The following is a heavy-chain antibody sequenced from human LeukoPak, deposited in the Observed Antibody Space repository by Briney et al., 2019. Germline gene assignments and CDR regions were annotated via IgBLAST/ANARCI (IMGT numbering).Heavy chain of an antibody. V-gene: IGHV3-21*01. CDR1: GFTFSSYS. CDR2: ISSTSSYI. D-gene: IGHD3-10*01. Sequence: GGSLRLSCAASGFTFSSYSMNWVRQAPGKGLEWVSSISSTSSYIYYADSVKGRFTISRDNAKNSLYLQMNSLGAEDTAVYYCARDYYGSGSYSALFEYWGQGTLVTVSS. CDR3: ARDYYGSGSYSALFEY. J-gene: IGHJ4*02.